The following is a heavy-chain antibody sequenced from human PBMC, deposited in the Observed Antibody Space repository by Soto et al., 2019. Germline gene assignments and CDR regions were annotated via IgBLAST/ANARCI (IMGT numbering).Heavy chain of an antibody. CDR2: IFSSGST. D-gene: IGHD2-2*01. CDR1: DGSNSSNY. V-gene: IGHV4-59*01. J-gene: IGHJ6*03. Sequence: QVQLHESGPGLVKPSETLSLTCTVSDGSNSSNYWTWIRQPPGKGLEWIGYIFSSGSTNDQPSLRDRVSISRYKSKKHFSQNLRSVSAADTAVYYCARGAIVAVPGIPYYYRYYMDVWGKGTTVTVSS. CDR3: ARGAIVAVPGIPYYYRYYMDV.